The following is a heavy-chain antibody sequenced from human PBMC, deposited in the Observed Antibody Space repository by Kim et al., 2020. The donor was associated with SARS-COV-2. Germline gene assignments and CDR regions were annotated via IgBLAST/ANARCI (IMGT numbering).Heavy chain of an antibody. Sequence: GGSLRLSCAASGLTVSNAWMNWVRQAPGKGLEWVGRIKSKTDGGTTDYAAPVKGKFTISRDDSKNTLYLQINSLQTEDTAVYYCTTDLTRAAAAGFDHWGQGTLVTVSS. V-gene: IGHV3-15*01. CDR3: TTDLTRAAAAGFDH. J-gene: IGHJ4*02. D-gene: IGHD6-13*01. CDR1: GLTVSNAW. CDR2: IKSKTDGGTT.